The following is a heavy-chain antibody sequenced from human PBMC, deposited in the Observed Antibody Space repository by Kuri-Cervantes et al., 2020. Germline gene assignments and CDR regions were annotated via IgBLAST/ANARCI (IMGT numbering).Heavy chain of an antibody. J-gene: IGHJ3*02. CDR1: GFTFSSYG. CDR3: ARDTNYCSSTSCPWDAFDI. V-gene: IGHV3-30*03. Sequence: GGSLRLSCAASGFTFSSYGMHWVRQAPGKGLEWVAVISYDGSNKYYADSVEGRFTISRDNAKNSLYLQMNSLRAEDTAVYYCARDTNYCSSTSCPWDAFDIWGQGTMVTVSS. CDR2: ISYDGSNK. D-gene: IGHD2-2*01.